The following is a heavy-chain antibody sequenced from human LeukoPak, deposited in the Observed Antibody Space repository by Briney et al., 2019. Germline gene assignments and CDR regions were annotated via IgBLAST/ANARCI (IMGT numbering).Heavy chain of an antibody. CDR2: ISGSGGST. D-gene: IGHD3-22*01. Sequence: GGSLRLSCAASGFTFSSYAMNWVRQAPGKGLEWVSGISGSGGSTYYADSVKGRFTISRDNPKNTLYLQMNSLRAEDAAVYYCAKEDYYDSTGRQCPRSNFDYWGQGTLATVSS. CDR1: GFTFSSYA. V-gene: IGHV3-23*01. J-gene: IGHJ4*02. CDR3: AKEDYYDSTGRQCPRSNFDY.